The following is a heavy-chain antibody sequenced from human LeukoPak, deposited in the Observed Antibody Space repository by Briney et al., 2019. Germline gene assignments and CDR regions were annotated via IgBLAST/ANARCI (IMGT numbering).Heavy chain of an antibody. J-gene: IGHJ5*02. Sequence: ASVKVSCKASGGTFSSYAISWVRQAPGQGLEWMGGIIPIFGTANYAQKFQGRVTITTGESTSTAYMELSSLRAEGTAVYYCAKDRMRKDPNYGDFDPWGQGTLVTVSS. CDR2: IIPIFGTA. D-gene: IGHD4-17*01. V-gene: IGHV1-69*05. CDR1: GGTFSSYA. CDR3: AKDRMRKDPNYGDFDP.